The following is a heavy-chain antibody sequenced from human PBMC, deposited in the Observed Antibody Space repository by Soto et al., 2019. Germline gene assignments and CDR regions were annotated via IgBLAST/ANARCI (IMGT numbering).Heavy chain of an antibody. CDR2: IYTSGST. J-gene: IGHJ4*02. D-gene: IGHD6-13*01. Sequence: SETLSLTCTVSGGSINYYYWSWIRQPAGKGLEWIGRIYTSGSTNYNPSLKSRVTMSVDTSKNQFSLKLSSVTAADTAVYYCARDGHAYSSSWYDYWGQGTLVTVSS. CDR3: ARDGHAYSSSWYDY. V-gene: IGHV4-4*07. CDR1: GGSINYYY.